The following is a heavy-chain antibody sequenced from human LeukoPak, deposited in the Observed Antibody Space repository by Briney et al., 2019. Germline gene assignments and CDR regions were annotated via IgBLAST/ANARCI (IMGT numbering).Heavy chain of an antibody. D-gene: IGHD1-26*01. CDR3: ARQNTPHGNFDY. V-gene: IGHV3-11*06. CDR1: GFTFSDYY. Sequence: GGSLRLSCAASGFTFSDYYMSWIRQAPGKGLEWVSYISSSNTYTNYEDSVKGRFTVSRDNAKNLMYLQMNSLRAEDTAVYYCARQNTPHGNFDYWGQGTLVTVSS. J-gene: IGHJ4*02. CDR2: ISSSNTYT.